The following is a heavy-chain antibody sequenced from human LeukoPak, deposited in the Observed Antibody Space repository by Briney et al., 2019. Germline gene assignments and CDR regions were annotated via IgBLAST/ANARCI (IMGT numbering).Heavy chain of an antibody. V-gene: IGHV4-34*01. D-gene: IGHD5-24*01. CDR2: IKHGGFT. Sequence: SETLSLTCAVHGGSFSGFYWTWVRQPPGKGLEWIGEIKHGGFTSYHPSLKSRVTMSEDTSNNQFSLKLTSVTAADTAVYYCARGLGEGYPDYWGPGTPVTVSS. CDR1: GGSFSGFY. J-gene: IGHJ4*02. CDR3: ARGLGEGYPDY.